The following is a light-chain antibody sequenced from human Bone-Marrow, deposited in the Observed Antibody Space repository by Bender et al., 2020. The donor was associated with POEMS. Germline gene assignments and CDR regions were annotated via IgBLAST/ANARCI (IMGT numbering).Light chain of an antibody. CDR3: QSADDSGTYRV. Sequence: SYELTQPPSVSVPPGQTARITCSGDALPNQYAFWYQKKPGQAPVVVIYKDKERASGIPERFSGSSSGTKVTLTISGAQAEDEADYYCQSADDSGTYRVFGGGTKLTVL. CDR1: ALPNQY. J-gene: IGLJ3*02. CDR2: KDK. V-gene: IGLV3-25*03.